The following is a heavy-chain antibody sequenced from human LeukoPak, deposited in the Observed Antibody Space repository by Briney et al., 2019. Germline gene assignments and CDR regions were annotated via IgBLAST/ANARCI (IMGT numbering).Heavy chain of an antibody. J-gene: IGHJ6*03. CDR1: GFTFGDYA. Sequence: GGSLRLSCAASGFTFGDYAMHWVRQAPGKGLEWVSLISWDGGSTYYADSVKGRFTISRDNSKNSLYLQMNSLRAEDTALYYCAKGPGSSSWYQDYYYMDVWGKGTTVTVSS. CDR2: ISWDGGST. D-gene: IGHD6-13*01. CDR3: AKGPGSSSWYQDYYYMDV. V-gene: IGHV3-43D*03.